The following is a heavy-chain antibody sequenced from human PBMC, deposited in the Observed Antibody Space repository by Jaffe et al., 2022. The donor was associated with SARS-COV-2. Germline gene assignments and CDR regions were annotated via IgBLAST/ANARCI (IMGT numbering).Heavy chain of an antibody. CDR2: ISGSGGST. V-gene: IGHV3-23*01. CDR3: AKDLVTLRYDSTNTGDY. Sequence: EVQLLESGGGLVQPGGSLRLSCAASGFTFSSYAMSWVRQAPGKGLEWVSAISGSGGSTYYADSVKGRFTISRDNSKNTLYLQMNSLRAEDTAVYYCAKDLVTLRYDSTNTGDYWGQGTLVTVSS. CDR1: GFTFSSYA. D-gene: IGHD3-22*01. J-gene: IGHJ4*02.